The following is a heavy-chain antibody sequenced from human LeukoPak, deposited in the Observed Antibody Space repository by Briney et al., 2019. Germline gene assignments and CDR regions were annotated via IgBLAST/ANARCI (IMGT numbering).Heavy chain of an antibody. D-gene: IGHD3-10*01. CDR1: GYTFTSYG. CDR2: ISAYSGST. J-gene: IGHJ6*03. CDR3: ARGTHKSLYGSGSYYYYYYMDV. V-gene: IGHV1-18*01. Sequence: ASVKVSCKASGYTFTSYGISWVRQAPGQGLEWMGWISAYSGSTNYAQKFQGRVTMTTDTSTSTAYMELRSLRSDDTAVYYCARGTHKSLYGSGSYYYYYYMDVWGKGTTVTVSS.